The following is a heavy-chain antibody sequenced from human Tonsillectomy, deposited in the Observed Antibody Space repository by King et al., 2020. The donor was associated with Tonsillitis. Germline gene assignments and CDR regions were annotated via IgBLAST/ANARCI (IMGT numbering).Heavy chain of an antibody. CDR1: GFTFTNYA. CDR3: AKDKAALDY. V-gene: IGHV3-23*04. D-gene: IGHD6-25*01. Sequence: VQLVESGGGLVQPGGSRRLSCAASGFTFTNYAMSWVRQAPGKGLEWVSAISGSGGSKYYADPVKGRFTIARDNSKNTLYLQMNSLRAEDTAVYYCAKDKAALDYWGQGTLVTVSS. J-gene: IGHJ4*02. CDR2: ISGSGGSK.